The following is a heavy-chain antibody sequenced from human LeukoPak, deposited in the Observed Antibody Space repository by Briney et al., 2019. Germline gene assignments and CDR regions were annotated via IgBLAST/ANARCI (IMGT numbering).Heavy chain of an antibody. D-gene: IGHD1-26*01. CDR3: ARDGGADLDY. J-gene: IGHJ4*02. V-gene: IGHV3-33*01. CDR1: GFTFSSYG. Sequence: GGSLRLSCEVSGFTFSSYGMHWVRQAPVKGLEWVAVIWYDGSKEYYADSVKGRFTISRDDSKNTLYLQMNSMRAEDTAVYYCARDGGADLDYWGQGTLVTVSS. CDR2: IWYDGSKE.